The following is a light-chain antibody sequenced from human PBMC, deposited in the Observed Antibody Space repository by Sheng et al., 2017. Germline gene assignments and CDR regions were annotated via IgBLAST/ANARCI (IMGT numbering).Light chain of an antibody. Sequence: DIQMTQSPSSLSASVGDRVTITCRASQPISLYLNWYQQEPGKAPKLLISAASNLQSGVPSRFSGSGSGTDFTLTISSLQPGVFVTYYCTTVVSPTPRTFAERT. CDR3: TTVVSPTPRT. V-gene: IGKV1-39*01. CDR1: QPISLY. CDR2: AAS. J-gene: IGKJ1*01.